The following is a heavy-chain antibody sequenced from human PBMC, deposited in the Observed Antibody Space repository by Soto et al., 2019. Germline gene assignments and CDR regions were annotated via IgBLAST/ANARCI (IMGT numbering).Heavy chain of an antibody. J-gene: IGHJ4*02. D-gene: IGHD3-10*01. CDR3: AKSGSHSYFDY. V-gene: IGHV3-23*01. CDR2: ISASGGNT. CDR1: AFTFGSCA. Sequence: GGSLRLSCAASAFTFGSCAMSWVRQAPGKGLEWVSAISASGGNTYYADSVKGRFTISRGNSKNTLYLQMNSLRVEDTAVYYCAKSGSHSYFDYWGQGTLVTVFS.